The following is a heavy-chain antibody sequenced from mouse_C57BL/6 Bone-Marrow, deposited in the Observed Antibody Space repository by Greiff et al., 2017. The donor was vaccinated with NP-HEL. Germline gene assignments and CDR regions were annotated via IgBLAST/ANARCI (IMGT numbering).Heavy chain of an antibody. Sequence: EVKLVESGAELVKPGASVKLSCTASGFNFNASYMNWLKPRTEKGLAWIGRIYPEDGETKYPPKFQGKATITADTSSNTAFLKLSSLKSEDTAVYYCARTVRFYYFDYWGQGTTLTVSS. CDR2: IYPEDGET. V-gene: IGHV14-2*01. J-gene: IGHJ2*01. CDR1: GFNFNASY. CDR3: ARTVRFYYFDY.